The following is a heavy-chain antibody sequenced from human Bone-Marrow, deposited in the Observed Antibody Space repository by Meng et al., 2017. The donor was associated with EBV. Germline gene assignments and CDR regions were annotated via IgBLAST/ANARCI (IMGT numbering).Heavy chain of an antibody. CDR3: AHRRSDSGWFGY. D-gene: IGHD6-19*01. V-gene: IGHV2-5*02. CDR2: IYWDDET. CDR1: GFSLSTSGMG. J-gene: IGHJ4*02. Sequence: ITLKRSGPTRINPPQTLTLTCTFSGFSLSTSGMGVAWIRQPPGKALEWLALIYWDDETRYSPALKNRLTVTKDSSKNQVVFRMANLDPADTATYYCAHRRSDSGWFGYWGQGTLVTVSS.